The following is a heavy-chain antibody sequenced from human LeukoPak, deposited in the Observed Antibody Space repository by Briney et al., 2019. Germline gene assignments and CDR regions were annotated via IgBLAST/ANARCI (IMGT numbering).Heavy chain of an antibody. J-gene: IGHJ6*02. D-gene: IGHD3-10*01. CDR3: AKDRYYGSGSYYAYYYYGMDV. CDR1: GFTFSDYY. CDR2: ISGSGGST. Sequence: SCAASGFTFSDYYMSWIRQAPGKGLEWVSAISGSGGSTYYADSVKGRFTISRDNSKNTLYLQMNSLRAEDTAVYYCAKDRYYGSGSYYAYYYYGMDVWGQGSTVTVSS. V-gene: IGHV3-23*01.